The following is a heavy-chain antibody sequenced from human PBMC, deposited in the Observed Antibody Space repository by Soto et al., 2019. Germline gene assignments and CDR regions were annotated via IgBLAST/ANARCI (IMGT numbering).Heavy chain of an antibody. CDR3: AKDDYYDSSGYPPPYPPYGMDV. CDR1: GFTFSSYG. J-gene: IGHJ6*02. D-gene: IGHD3-22*01. V-gene: IGHV3-30*18. Sequence: GGSLRLSCAASGFTFSSYGMHWVRQAPGKGLGWVAVISYDGSNKYYADSVKGRFTISRDNSKNTLYLQMNSLRAEDTAVYYCAKDDYYDSSGYPPPYPPYGMDVWGQGTTVTVSS. CDR2: ISYDGSNK.